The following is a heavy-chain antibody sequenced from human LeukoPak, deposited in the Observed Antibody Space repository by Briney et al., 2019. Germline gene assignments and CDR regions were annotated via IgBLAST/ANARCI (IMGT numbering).Heavy chain of an antibody. CDR1: GYSLTSHW. D-gene: IGHD2-15*01. V-gene: IGHV5-51*01. CDR2: IYPGDSDT. J-gene: IGHJ6*02. Sequence: GESLKISCKGSGYSLTSHWIAWVRQMPGKGLEWMGIIYPGDSDTSYSPSFQGQVTISADKSINTAYLQWSSLKTSDTAMYYCARHTSGSPWDAIDVWGQGTKVTVSS. CDR3: ARHTSGSPWDAIDV.